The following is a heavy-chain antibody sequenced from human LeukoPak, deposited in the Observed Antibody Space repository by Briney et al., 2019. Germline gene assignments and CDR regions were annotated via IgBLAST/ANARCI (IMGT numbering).Heavy chain of an antibody. D-gene: IGHD3-10*01. CDR3: ARSLKWFGELWYYFDY. CDR1: GGSFSGYY. J-gene: IGHJ4*02. CDR2: INHSGST. Sequence: TPSETLSLTCAVYGGSFSGYYWSWIRQPPGKGLEWIGEINHSGSTNYNPSLKSRVTISVDTSKNQFSLKLSSVTAADTAVYYCARSLKWFGELWYYFDYWGQGTLVTVSS. V-gene: IGHV4-34*01.